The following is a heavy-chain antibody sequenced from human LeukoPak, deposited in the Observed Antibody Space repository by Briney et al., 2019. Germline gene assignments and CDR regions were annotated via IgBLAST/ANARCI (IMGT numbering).Heavy chain of an antibody. CDR3: AKSFPAAGTFGDY. CDR2: ISYDGSNK. D-gene: IGHD6-13*01. J-gene: IGHJ4*02. V-gene: IGHV3-30*18. Sequence: GGSLRLSCAASGFTFSSYGMHWVRQAPGKGLEWVAVISYDGSNKCYADSVKGRFTISRDNSKNTLYLQMNSLRAEDTAVYYCAKSFPAAGTFGDYWGQGTLVTVSS. CDR1: GFTFSSYG.